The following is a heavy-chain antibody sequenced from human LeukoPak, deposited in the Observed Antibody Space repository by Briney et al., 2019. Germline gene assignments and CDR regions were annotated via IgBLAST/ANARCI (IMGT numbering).Heavy chain of an antibody. CDR2: IREDGGEK. Sequence: GGSLRLSCAASGFTFSNSWMTWVRQAPGKGVEWVANIREDGGEKYYVDSVKGRFTISRDNAKNSLYLQMNSLRAEDTAVYYCARINTAIFSSSDYWGQGTLVTVSS. V-gene: IGHV3-7*05. J-gene: IGHJ4*02. CDR3: ARINTAIFSSSDY. D-gene: IGHD2-21*02. CDR1: GFTFSNSW.